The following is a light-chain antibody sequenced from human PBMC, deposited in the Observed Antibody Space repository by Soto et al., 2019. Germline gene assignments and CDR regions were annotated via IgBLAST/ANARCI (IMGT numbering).Light chain of an antibody. Sequence: QSVLTQPASVSGSPGQSITISCTGTSSDIESNTVNWYQQLPGTAPKLLIYSNNQRPSGVPDRFSGSKSGTSASLAISGLQSEDEADYYCAAWDDSLNGFYVFGTGTKGTVL. CDR2: SNN. V-gene: IGLV1-44*01. J-gene: IGLJ1*01. CDR3: AAWDDSLNGFYV. CDR1: SSDIESNT.